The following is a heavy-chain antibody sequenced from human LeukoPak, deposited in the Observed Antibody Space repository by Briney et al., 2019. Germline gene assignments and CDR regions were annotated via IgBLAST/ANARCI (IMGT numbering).Heavy chain of an antibody. D-gene: IGHD7-27*01. CDR2: IFSSSIYT. J-gene: IGHJ3*02. Sequence: GGSLRLSCAASGFTFSDYSMNWLRQAPGKRLEWVSYIFSSSIYTNYADSVKGRFTISRDNAESSLFLQMSSLKAEDTAVYYCARAGTGEGALDIWGRGTLVTVSS. CDR1: GFTFSDYS. V-gene: IGHV3-11*05. CDR3: ARAGTGEGALDI.